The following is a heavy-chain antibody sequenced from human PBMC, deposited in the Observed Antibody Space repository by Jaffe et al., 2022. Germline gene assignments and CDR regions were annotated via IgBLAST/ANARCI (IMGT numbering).Heavy chain of an antibody. CDR1: GFTFSSYA. CDR3: AKDPTSIGYYGSGWPMDV. CDR2: ISGSGGST. Sequence: EVQLLESGGGLVQPGGSLRLSCAASGFTFSSYAMSWVRQAPGKGLEWVSAISGSGGSTYYADSVKGRFTISRDNSKNTLYLQMNSLRAEDTAVYYCAKDPTSIGYYGSGWPMDVWGKGTTVTVSS. V-gene: IGHV3-23*01. J-gene: IGHJ6*03. D-gene: IGHD3-10*01.